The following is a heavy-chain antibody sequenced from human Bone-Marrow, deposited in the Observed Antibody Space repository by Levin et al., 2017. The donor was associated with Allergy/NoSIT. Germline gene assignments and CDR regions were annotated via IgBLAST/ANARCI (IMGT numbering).Heavy chain of an antibody. CDR2: IYYSGST. CDR1: GGSISSGDYY. J-gene: IGHJ3*02. CDR3: ARCQDDILTGRNAFDI. V-gene: IGHV4-30-4*01. Sequence: SQTLSLTCTVSGGSISSGDYYWSWIRQPPGKGLEWIGYIYYSGSTYYNPSLKSRVTISVDTSKNQFSLKLSSVTAADTAVYYCARCQDDILTGRNAFDIWGQGTMVTVSS. D-gene: IGHD3-9*01.